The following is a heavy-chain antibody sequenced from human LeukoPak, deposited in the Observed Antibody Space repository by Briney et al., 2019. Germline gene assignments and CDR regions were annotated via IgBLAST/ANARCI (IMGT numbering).Heavy chain of an antibody. CDR1: GFTVSSNY. V-gene: IGHV3-66*01. J-gene: IGHJ4*02. D-gene: IGHD3-22*01. CDR2: IFSGGST. CDR3: ARGASGYYWTY. Sequence: GGSLRLSCAASGFTVSSNYMSWVRQAPGKGLEWVSVIFSGGSTYYADSVKGRFAISRDNFKNTLYLQMNSLRAEDTAVYYCARGASGYYWTYWGQGTLVTVSS.